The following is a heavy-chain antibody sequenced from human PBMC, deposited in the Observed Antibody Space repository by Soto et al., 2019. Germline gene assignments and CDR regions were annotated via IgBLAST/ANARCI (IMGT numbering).Heavy chain of an antibody. CDR3: AEDPYPRYSSSWFFDY. D-gene: IGHD6-13*01. Sequence: PGGSLRLSCAASGFTFSSYAMSWVRQAPGKGLEWVSVISGSGGSTYYADSVKGRFTISRDNSKNTLYLQMNSLRAEDTAVYYCAEDPYPRYSSSWFFDYWGQGTQVTVSS. CDR2: ISGSGGST. J-gene: IGHJ4*02. V-gene: IGHV3-23*01. CDR1: GFTFSSYA.